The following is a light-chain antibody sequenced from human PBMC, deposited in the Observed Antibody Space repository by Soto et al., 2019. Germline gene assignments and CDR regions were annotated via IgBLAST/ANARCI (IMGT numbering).Light chain of an antibody. CDR1: QSLLHSNGYNY. Sequence: DMVMTQSPLSLPVTPGEPASISCRSSQSLLHSNGYNYLDWYLQKPGQSPQLLIYLGSNRASGVPDRFSGSGSGTDFTLIISRVEAEDVGVYYCMQALQTPWTFGQGTKVDIK. J-gene: IGKJ1*01. CDR2: LGS. V-gene: IGKV2-28*01. CDR3: MQALQTPWT.